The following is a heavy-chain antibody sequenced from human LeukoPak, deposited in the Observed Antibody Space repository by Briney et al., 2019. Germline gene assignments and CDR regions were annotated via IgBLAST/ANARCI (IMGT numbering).Heavy chain of an antibody. D-gene: IGHD6-6*01. CDR2: ISAYNGNT. Sequence: ASVKVSCKASGYTFTRYGISWVRQAPGQGLEWMGWISAYNGNTNYAQKLQGRVTMTTDTSTSTAYMELRSLRSDDTAVYYCARAAKYSSSSRSDYWGQGTLVTVSS. CDR3: ARAAKYSSSSRSDY. V-gene: IGHV1-18*01. J-gene: IGHJ4*02. CDR1: GYTFTRYG.